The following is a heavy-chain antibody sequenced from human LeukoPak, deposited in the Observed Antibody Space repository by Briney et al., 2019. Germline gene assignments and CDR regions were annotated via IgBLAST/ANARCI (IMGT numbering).Heavy chain of an antibody. V-gene: IGHV4-39*07. CDR3: ARVFDS. CDR1: GGSVSTSDYY. CDR2: VFYTGKT. J-gene: IGHJ4*02. Sequence: KPSETLSLTCTVSGGSVSTSDYYWGWIRQFPVKGLEWIGDVFYTGKTNYNPSLRGRATISIDTSKNQFSLKLTYVTAADTAVYYCARVFDSWGQGTLVTVSS.